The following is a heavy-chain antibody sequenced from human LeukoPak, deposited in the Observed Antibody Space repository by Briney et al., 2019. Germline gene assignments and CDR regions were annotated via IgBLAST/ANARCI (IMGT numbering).Heavy chain of an antibody. V-gene: IGHV3-7*01. CDR1: GFTFSNAW. Sequence: GGSLRLSCAASGFTFSNAWMSWVRQAPGKGLEWVANIKQDESEKYYVDSVKGRFTISRDNAKNSLYLQMNSLRAEDTAVYYCAREAPGKSGALLEYWGQGTLVTVSS. CDR3: AREAPGKSGALLEY. CDR2: IKQDESEK. D-gene: IGHD1-1*01. J-gene: IGHJ4*02.